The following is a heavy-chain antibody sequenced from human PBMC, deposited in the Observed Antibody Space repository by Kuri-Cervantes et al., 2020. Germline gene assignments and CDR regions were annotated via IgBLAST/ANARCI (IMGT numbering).Heavy chain of an antibody. CDR2: ISSSSSYI. CDR3: ARPHNPFDMSAIGPAAIQLYYYYYGMDV. D-gene: IGHD2-2*02. CDR1: GGSISSGDYY. J-gene: IGHJ6*02. V-gene: IGHV3-11*06. Sequence: LTCTVSGGSISSGDYYWSWIRQAPGKGLEWVSSISSSSSYIYYADSVKGRLTISRDNAKNSLYLQMNSLRAEDTAVYYCARPHNPFDMSAIGPAAIQLYYYYYGMDVWGQGTTVTVSS.